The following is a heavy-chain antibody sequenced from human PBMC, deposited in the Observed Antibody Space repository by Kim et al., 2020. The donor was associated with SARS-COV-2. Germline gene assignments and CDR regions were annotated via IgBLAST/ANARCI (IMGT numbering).Heavy chain of an antibody. CDR3: ARGRLQGQDAFDI. J-gene: IGHJ3*02. Sequence: GGSLRLSCAASGFTFRNYWMHWVRQAPGKGLVWVSRINYDGSSTSYADSVRGRFTISRDNAKSTLFLQMNTLTGEDTAMYYCARGRLQGQDAFDIWGQGT. CDR2: INYDGSST. V-gene: IGHV3-74*01. CDR1: GFTFRNYW.